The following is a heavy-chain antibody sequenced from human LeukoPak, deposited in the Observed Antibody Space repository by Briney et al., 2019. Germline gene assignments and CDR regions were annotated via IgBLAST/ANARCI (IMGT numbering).Heavy chain of an antibody. Sequence: GGSLRLSCVASGFTFSNYNMNWVRQAPGKGLEWVSSISGSGTYIYYADSLKGRFTISRDKGKNSLYLHMNSLRAEDTAVYYCAKDPYYDFLGDYGTEAFDIWGQGT. V-gene: IGHV3-21*01. D-gene: IGHD3-3*01. CDR3: AKDPYYDFLGDYGTEAFDI. J-gene: IGHJ3*02. CDR1: GFTFSNYN. CDR2: ISGSGTYI.